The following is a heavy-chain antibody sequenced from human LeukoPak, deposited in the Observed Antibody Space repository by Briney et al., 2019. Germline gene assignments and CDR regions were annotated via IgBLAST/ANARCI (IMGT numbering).Heavy chain of an antibody. V-gene: IGHV4-38-2*02. CDR3: AREVQYSYPLSFVDF. Sequence: PSETLSLTCTVSRYSISSGYYWGWIRQPPGKGLEWIGTMYHSGSSYYNPSLKSRVTISVDTSKNQFSLKLTSVTAADTAVNYCAREVQYSYPLSFVDFWGQGTLVTVSS. CDR1: RYSISSGYY. J-gene: IGHJ4*02. D-gene: IGHD3-16*01. CDR2: MYHSGSS.